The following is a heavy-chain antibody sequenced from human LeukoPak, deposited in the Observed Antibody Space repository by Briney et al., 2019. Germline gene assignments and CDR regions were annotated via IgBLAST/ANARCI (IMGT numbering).Heavy chain of an antibody. V-gene: IGHV3-7*01. Sequence: GGSLRLSCEGSGFTFSYYWMIWVRQAPGKGLEWVANIKQDGSEKYYVDSVKGRFTISRDNAKNSLYLQMNSLRAEDTAVYFCARGASGAHYFDYWGRGSLVTVSS. CDR3: ARGASGAHYFDY. J-gene: IGHJ4*02. CDR1: GFTFSYYW. CDR2: IKQDGSEK. D-gene: IGHD1-26*01.